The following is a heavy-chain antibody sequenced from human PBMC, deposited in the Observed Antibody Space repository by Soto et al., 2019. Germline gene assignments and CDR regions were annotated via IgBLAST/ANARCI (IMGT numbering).Heavy chain of an antibody. J-gene: IGHJ5*02. D-gene: IGHD6-19*01. CDR2: ISSSSYI. CDR1: GFTFSSYS. CDR3: ASGDRSGWKTNWFDR. Sequence: GVSLILSCAASGFTFSSYSMNWVRQAPGKGLEWVSSISSSSYIYYADSVKGRFTISRDNAKNSLYLQMNSLRAEDTAVYYCASGDRSGWKTNWFDRWCPGILVHVS. V-gene: IGHV3-21*01.